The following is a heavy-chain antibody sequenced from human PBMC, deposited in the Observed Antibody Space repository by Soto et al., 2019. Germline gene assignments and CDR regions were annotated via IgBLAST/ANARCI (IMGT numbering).Heavy chain of an antibody. CDR1: GFSFNNYW. J-gene: IGHJ1*01. D-gene: IGHD5-12*01. CDR3: VRVRRDGYYY. CDR2: INSDGSIR. V-gene: IGHV3-74*01. Sequence: PGGSLRLSCAASGFSFNNYWMFWVRQPPGKGLVWVSHINSDGSIRTYADSVKGRFTISRDNAKNTLNLQMNSLGAEDTALYYCVRVRRDGYYYWGQGTQVTVSS.